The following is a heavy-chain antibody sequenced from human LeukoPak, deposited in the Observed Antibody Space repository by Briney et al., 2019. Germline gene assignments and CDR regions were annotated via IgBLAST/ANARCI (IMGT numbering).Heavy chain of an antibody. D-gene: IGHD3-10*01. Sequence: GGSLRLSCAASGFTVSSNYMSWVRQAPGKGLEWVSVIYSGDSTYYADSVKGRFTISRDNSKNTLYLQMNSLRAEDTAVYYCVRESSGSYFAYWGQGTLVTVSS. J-gene: IGHJ4*02. CDR1: GFTVSSNY. V-gene: IGHV3-53*01. CDR3: VRESSGSYFAY. CDR2: IYSGDST.